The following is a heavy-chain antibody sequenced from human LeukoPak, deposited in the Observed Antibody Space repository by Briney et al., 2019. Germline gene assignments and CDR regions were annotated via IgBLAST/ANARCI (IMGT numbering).Heavy chain of an antibody. V-gene: IGHV4-39*01. J-gene: IGHJ3*02. CDR1: GGSISRTSYY. Sequence: SETLSLTCIVSGGSISRTSYYWGWIRQPPGKGLEWIGSIYYGGTTYYNPSLKSRVTISVDTSKNQFSLKLSSVTAADTAVYYCARHDSSALYNAFDIWAKGTMVTVSS. CDR2: IYYGGTT. D-gene: IGHD3-22*01. CDR3: ARHDSSALYNAFDI.